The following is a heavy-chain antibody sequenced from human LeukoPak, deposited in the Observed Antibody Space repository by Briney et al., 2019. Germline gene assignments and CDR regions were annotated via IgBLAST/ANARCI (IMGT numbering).Heavy chain of an antibody. Sequence: GSSVKVSCKASGGTFSSYAISWVRQAPGQGLEWMGGIIPIFGTANYAQKFQGRVTITADKSTSTAYMELSSLRSEDTAVYYCAGARGGAARRNYYYYYMDVWGKGTTVTVSS. J-gene: IGHJ6*03. CDR3: AGARGGAARRNYYYYYMDV. V-gene: IGHV1-69*06. CDR1: GGTFSSYA. D-gene: IGHD6-6*01. CDR2: IIPIFGTA.